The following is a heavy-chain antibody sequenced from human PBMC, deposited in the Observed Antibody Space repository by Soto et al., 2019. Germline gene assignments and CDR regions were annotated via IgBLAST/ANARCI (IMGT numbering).Heavy chain of an antibody. D-gene: IGHD3-16*01. V-gene: IGHV1-18*04. CDR1: GYTFTSYG. J-gene: IGHJ6*02. Sequence: GASVKVCCKASGYTFTSYGISWVRQAPGQGLEWMGWISAYNGNTNYAQKLQGRVTMTTDTSTSTAYMELRSLRSDDTAVYYCARDRRGRLGYYYGMDVWGQGTTVTVSS. CDR2: ISAYNGNT. CDR3: ARDRRGRLGYYYGMDV.